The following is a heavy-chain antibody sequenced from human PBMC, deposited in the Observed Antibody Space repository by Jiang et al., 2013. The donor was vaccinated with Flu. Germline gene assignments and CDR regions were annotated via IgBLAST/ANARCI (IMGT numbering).Heavy chain of an antibody. D-gene: IGHD3-3*01. V-gene: IGHV4-39*01. Sequence: GSGLVKPSETLSLTCTVSGGSISSSSYYWGWIRQPPGKGLEWIGSIYYSGSAYYDPSLKSRVTISVDTSKNQFSLKLSSVTAADTAVYYCARPNYENYYYSMDVWGQGTTVTVSS. J-gene: IGHJ6*02. CDR2: IYYSGSA. CDR3: ARPNYENYYYSMDV. CDR1: GGSISSSSYY.